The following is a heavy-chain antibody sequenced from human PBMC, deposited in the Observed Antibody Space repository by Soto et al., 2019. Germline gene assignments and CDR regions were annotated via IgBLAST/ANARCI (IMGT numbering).Heavy chain of an antibody. CDR1: GGSFSGYY. V-gene: IGHV4-34*01. CDR2: INHSGST. D-gene: IGHD6-6*01. Sequence: SETLSLTXAVYGGSFSGYYWSWIRQPPGKGLEWIGEINHSGSTNYNPSLKSRVTISVDTSKNQFSLKLSSVTAADTAVYYCARGRRSSSSYRFDYWGQGTLVTVS. CDR3: ARGRRSSSSYRFDY. J-gene: IGHJ4*02.